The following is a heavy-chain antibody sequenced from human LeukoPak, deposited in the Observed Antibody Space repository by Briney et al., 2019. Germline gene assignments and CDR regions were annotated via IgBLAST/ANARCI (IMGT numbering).Heavy chain of an antibody. CDR2: INHSGST. Sequence: SETLSLTCAVYGGSFSGYYWSWIRQPPGKGLEWIGEINHSGSTNYNPSLKSRVTISVDTSKNQFSLRLSSVTAADTAVYYCARSAYYYDGSGPYRYFDYWGQGTLVTVSS. CDR3: ARSAYYYDGSGPYRYFDY. D-gene: IGHD3-22*01. J-gene: IGHJ4*02. V-gene: IGHV4-34*01. CDR1: GGSFSGYY.